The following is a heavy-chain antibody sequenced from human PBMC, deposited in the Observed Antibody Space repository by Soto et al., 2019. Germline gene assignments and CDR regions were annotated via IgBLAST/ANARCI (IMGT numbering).Heavy chain of an antibody. CDR3: ARAGGRSIAVAIGAFDI. J-gene: IGHJ3*02. D-gene: IGHD6-19*01. CDR2: IGTAGDT. Sequence: VQLVESGGGLVQPGGSLRLSCAASGFTFSSYDMHWVRQATGKGLEWVSAIGTAGDTYYPGSVKGRFTISRENAKNSLYLQMNSLRAGDTAVYYCARAGGRSIAVAIGAFDIWGQGTMVTVSS. CDR1: GFTFSSYD. V-gene: IGHV3-13*01.